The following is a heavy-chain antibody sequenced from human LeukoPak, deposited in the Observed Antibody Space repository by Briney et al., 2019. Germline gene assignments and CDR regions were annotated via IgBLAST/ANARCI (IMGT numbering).Heavy chain of an antibody. CDR2: ISSSGSTI. J-gene: IGHJ4*02. D-gene: IGHD1-26*01. V-gene: IGHV3-48*03. CDR3: ARPSLNTGSYFDY. Sequence: GGSLRLSCAASGFTFSNYEMNWVRQAPGKGLEWVSYISSSGSTIYYADSVKGRFTISRDNAKNSLYLQMNSLRAEDTAVYYCARPSLNTGSYFDYWGQGILVSVSS. CDR1: GFTFSNYE.